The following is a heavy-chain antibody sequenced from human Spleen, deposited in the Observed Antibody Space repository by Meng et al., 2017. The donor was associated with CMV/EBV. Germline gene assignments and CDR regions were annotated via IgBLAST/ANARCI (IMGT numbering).Heavy chain of an antibody. V-gene: IGHV4-30-4*01. CDR3: ARAEYYNWFDP. CDR1: GGSMSSGDYF. D-gene: IGHD1-14*01. Sequence: QWQGQGSGPGLVKPSQTLSLTCTVSGGSMSSGDYFWNWIRQPPGKGLVWIGYIYYSGNTYYNPSLKSRVTISIDTSKNQFSLKLSSVTAADTAVYYCARAEYYNWFDPWGQGTLVTVSS. CDR2: IYYSGNT. J-gene: IGHJ5*02.